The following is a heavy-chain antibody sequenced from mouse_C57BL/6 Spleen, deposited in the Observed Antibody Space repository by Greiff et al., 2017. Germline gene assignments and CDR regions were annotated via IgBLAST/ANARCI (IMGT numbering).Heavy chain of an antibody. CDR2: IDPNSGGN. CDR3: ASGTAQALWFAY. CDR1: GYTFTSYW. Sequence: QVQLQQPGAELVKPGASVKLSCKASGYTFTSYWMHWVKQRPGRGLEWIGRIDPNSGGNKYNEKFKSKATLTVDKPSSTAYMQISSLTSEDAAVYYGASGTAQALWFAYWGQGTLVTVSA. V-gene: IGHV1-72*01. J-gene: IGHJ3*01. D-gene: IGHD3-2*02.